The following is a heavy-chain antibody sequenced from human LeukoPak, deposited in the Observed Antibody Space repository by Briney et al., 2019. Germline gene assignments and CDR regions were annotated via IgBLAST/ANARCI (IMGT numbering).Heavy chain of an antibody. CDR3: ARGASGNYNYHYGMDV. D-gene: IGHD3-10*01. J-gene: IGHJ6*02. Sequence: GALRLSCVASGFTFSDYYMDWVRQAPGKVLEWVARSRGKAKTYTTEYAASVKGRFTISRDESKNSLYLQMHSLIIEDTAVYYCARGASGNYNYHYGMDVWGQGTTVTVSS. CDR2: SRGKAKTYTT. V-gene: IGHV3-72*01. CDR1: GFTFSDYY.